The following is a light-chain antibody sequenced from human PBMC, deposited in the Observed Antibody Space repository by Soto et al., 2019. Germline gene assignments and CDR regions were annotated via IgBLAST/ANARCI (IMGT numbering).Light chain of an antibody. CDR1: QTISNW. V-gene: IGKV1-39*01. CDR3: QPSYTTPPNT. J-gene: IGKJ5*01. CDR2: AAS. Sequence: DIQITQSPSTLSASIGDRVTITCRASQTISNWLAWYQQKPGKAPKLLIYAASSLQSGVPSRFSGSGSGTDFTLTISSLQPEDFATYYCQPSYTTPPNTSGQGARPEIK.